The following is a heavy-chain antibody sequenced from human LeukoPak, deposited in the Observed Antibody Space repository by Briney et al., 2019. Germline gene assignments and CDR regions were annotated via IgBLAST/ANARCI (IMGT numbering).Heavy chain of an antibody. CDR1: GYTFISYA. Sequence: ASVTVSCKASGYTFISYAMHWVRQAPGQRLEWMGWINGGNGNTKYSQKFQGRVTITRDTSASTAYMELSSLRSEDTAVYYCARDSPVSGSSFDYWGQGTLVTVSS. D-gene: IGHD1-26*01. CDR3: ARDSPVSGSSFDY. J-gene: IGHJ4*02. CDR2: INGGNGNT. V-gene: IGHV1-3*01.